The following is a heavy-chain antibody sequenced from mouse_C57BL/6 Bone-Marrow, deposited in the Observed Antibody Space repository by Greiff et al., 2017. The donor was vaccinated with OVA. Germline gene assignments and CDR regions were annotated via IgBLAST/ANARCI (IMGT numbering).Heavy chain of an antibody. D-gene: IGHD2-1*01. CDR3: ASLYYGNY. CDR2: INPSSGYP. Sequence: QVQLQQSGAELARPGASVKMSCKASGYTFTSYTMHWVKQRPGQGLEWIGYINPSSGYPKYNQKFKDKATLTADNSSSTAYMQLSSLTSEDSAVYYCASLYYGNYWGQGTTLTVSS. V-gene: IGHV1-4*01. J-gene: IGHJ2*01. CDR1: GYTFTSYT.